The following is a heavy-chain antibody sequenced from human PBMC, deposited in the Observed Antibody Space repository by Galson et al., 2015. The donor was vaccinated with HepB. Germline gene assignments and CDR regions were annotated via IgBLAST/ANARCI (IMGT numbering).Heavy chain of an antibody. J-gene: IGHJ6*03. CDR1: GFTFTSSA. CDR2: IVVGSGNT. CDR3: AASSSSSWTHYYYYYMDV. D-gene: IGHD6-13*01. V-gene: IGHV1-58*01. Sequence: SVKVSCKASGFTFTSSAVQWVRQARGQRLEWIGWIVVGSGNTNYAQKFQERVTITRDMSTSTAYMELSSLRSEDTAVYYCAASSSSSWTHYYYYYMDVWCKGTTVTVSS.